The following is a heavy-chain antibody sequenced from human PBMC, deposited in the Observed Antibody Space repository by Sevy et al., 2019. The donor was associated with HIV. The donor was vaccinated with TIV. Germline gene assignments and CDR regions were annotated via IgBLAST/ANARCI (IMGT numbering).Heavy chain of an antibody. Sequence: ASVKVSCKASGYTFTSYGISWVRQAPGQGLEWMGWISVYKGNTNYAQKLQGRVTMTTDTSTSTAYMELRSLRSDDTAVYYCVRAGYYSGYYDILTGLDYWGQGTLVTVSS. CDR3: VRAGYYSGYYDILTGLDY. J-gene: IGHJ4*02. V-gene: IGHV1-18*01. CDR2: ISVYKGNT. D-gene: IGHD3-9*01. CDR1: GYTFTSYG.